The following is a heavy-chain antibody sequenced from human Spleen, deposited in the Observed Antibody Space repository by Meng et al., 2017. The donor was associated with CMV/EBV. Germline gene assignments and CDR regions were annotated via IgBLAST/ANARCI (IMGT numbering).Heavy chain of an antibody. CDR2: ISSSSSYI. CDR1: GFTFSSYS. Sequence: GESLKISCAASGFTFSSYSMNWVRQAPGKGLEWVSSISSSSSYIYYADSVKGRFTISRDNAKNSLYLEMNSLRSEDTALYYCAKNMDGAWSGYFRSFDYWGRGTLVTVSS. CDR3: AKNMDGAWSGYFRSFDY. J-gene: IGHJ4*02. V-gene: IGHV3-21*04. D-gene: IGHD3-3*01.